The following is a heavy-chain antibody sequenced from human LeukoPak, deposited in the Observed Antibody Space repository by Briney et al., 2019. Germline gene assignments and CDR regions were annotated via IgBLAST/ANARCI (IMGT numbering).Heavy chain of an antibody. CDR3: ARDGGDCGADDY. V-gene: IGHV3-21*01. Sequence: GGSLRLSCAASGFTFSSYSMNWVRQAPGKGLEWVSSISSSSSYIYYADSVKGRFTISRDNAKNSLYLQMNSLRAEDTAVYYCARDGGDCGADDYWGQGTLVTVSS. D-gene: IGHD2-21*02. CDR1: GFTFSSYS. CDR2: ISSSSSYI. J-gene: IGHJ4*02.